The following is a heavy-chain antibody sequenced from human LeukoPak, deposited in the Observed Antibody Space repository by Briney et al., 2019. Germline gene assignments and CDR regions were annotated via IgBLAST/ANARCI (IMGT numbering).Heavy chain of an antibody. CDR3: ARVGGRSWFDP. Sequence: ASVKVSCKASGYSFTDKYMHWVRQAPGQGLEWMGWINPNSGGTNYAQKFQGRVTMTTDTSMSTAYMELSRLTSDDTAVYYCARVGGRSWFDPWGQGTLVTVSS. J-gene: IGHJ5*02. CDR2: INPNSGGT. V-gene: IGHV1-2*02. CDR1: GYSFTDKY.